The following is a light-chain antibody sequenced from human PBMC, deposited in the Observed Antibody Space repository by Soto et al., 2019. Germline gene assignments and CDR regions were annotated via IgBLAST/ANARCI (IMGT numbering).Light chain of an antibody. J-gene: IGKJ5*01. Sequence: AAVSLTQGERATVSCRASQSVSSYLAWYQQKPGQATRRLIYQASNRATGIPARFSGSGSGTNHTHSIPFLFPADDAIQDCSTRSTF. CDR3: STRST. CDR1: QSVSSY. CDR2: QAS. V-gene: IGKV3-11*01.